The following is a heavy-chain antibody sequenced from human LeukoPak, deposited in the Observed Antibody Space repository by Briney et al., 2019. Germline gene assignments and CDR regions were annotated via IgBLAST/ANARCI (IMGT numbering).Heavy chain of an antibody. CDR3: ARDRPPVRGVIFYFDY. V-gene: IGHV1-69*06. J-gene: IGHJ4*02. Sequence: SVTVSCKASVGTFSSYAISWVRQAPGQGLEWMGRIIPIFGTANYAQKFQGRVTITADKSTSTAYMELSSLRSEDTAVYYCARDRPPVRGVIFYFDYWGQGTLVTVSS. CDR2: IIPIFGTA. D-gene: IGHD3-10*01. CDR1: VGTFSSYA.